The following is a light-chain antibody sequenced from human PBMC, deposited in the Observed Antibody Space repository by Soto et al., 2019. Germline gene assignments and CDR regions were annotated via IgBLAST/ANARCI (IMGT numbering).Light chain of an antibody. CDR2: DVS. Sequence: DIQMTQSPSTLSASVGDRVTITCRASQSIGDSLAWYQQKPGKAPYLLISDVSSLERGVPSRFSGSGSGTEFTLTISSMQPDDFATFYCQQYNGYSRTFGQGTQ. CDR1: QSIGDS. V-gene: IGKV1-5*01. J-gene: IGKJ1*01. CDR3: QQYNGYSRT.